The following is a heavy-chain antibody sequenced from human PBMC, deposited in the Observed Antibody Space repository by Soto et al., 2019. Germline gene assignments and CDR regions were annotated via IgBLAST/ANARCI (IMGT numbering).Heavy chain of an antibody. Sequence: GSLRLSCAASGFTFSSYWMSWVRQAPGKGLEWVANIKQDGSEKYYVDSVKGRFTISRDNAKNSLYLQMNSLRAEDTAVYYCARWHREVSIAARTYYYYYYMDVWGKGTTVTVSS. V-gene: IGHV3-7*01. CDR3: ARWHREVSIAARTYYYYYYMDV. CDR2: IKQDGSEK. D-gene: IGHD6-6*01. J-gene: IGHJ6*03. CDR1: GFTFSSYW.